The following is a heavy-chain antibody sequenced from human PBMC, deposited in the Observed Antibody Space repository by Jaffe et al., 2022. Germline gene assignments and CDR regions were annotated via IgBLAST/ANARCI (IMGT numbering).Heavy chain of an antibody. CDR1: GYTFTSYA. J-gene: IGHJ5*02. CDR3: AREGIGIVLVVYAPVMWFDP. V-gene: IGHV1-3*01. Sequence: QVQLVQSGAEVKKPGASVKVSCKASGYTFTSYAMHWVRQAPGQRLEWMGWINAGNGNTKYSQKFQGRVTITRDTSASTAYMELSSLRSEDTAVYYCAREGIGIVLVVYAPVMWFDPWGQGTLVTVSS. CDR2: INAGNGNT. D-gene: IGHD2-8*02.